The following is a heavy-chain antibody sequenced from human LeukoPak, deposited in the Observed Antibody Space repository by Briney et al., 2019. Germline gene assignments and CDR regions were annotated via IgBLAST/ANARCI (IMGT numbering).Heavy chain of an antibody. D-gene: IGHD4-11*01. CDR3: ARLGDYSNKD. CDR2: TDSGGST. V-gene: IGHV3-53*01. J-gene: IGHJ4*02. Sequence: GGSLRLSCAASGFTFSSYWMHWVRQAPGKGLEWVSVTDSGGSTSYADSVKGRFTISRDTSKNTLYLQMNGLRAEDTAVYYCARLGDYSNKDWGQGTLVTVSS. CDR1: GFTFSSYW.